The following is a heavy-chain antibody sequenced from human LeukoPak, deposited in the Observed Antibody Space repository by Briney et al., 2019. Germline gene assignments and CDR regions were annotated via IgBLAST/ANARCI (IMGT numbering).Heavy chain of an antibody. CDR1: GFTFSSYG. D-gene: IGHD3-3*01. CDR3: AKGPYYDFWSGYYLFDY. Sequence: GGSLRLSCAASGFTFSSYGMHWVRQAPGKGLEWVAVISYDGSNKYYADSVKGRFTISRDNSKNTLYLQMNSLRAEDTAVYYCAKGPYYDFWSGYYLFDYWGQGTLVTVSS. V-gene: IGHV3-30*18. J-gene: IGHJ4*02. CDR2: ISYDGSNK.